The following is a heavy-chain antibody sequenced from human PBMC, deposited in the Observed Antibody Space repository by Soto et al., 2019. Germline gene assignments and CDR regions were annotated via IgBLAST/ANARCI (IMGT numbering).Heavy chain of an antibody. D-gene: IGHD6-13*01. CDR2: ISGSGGST. CDR1: GFTFSSYA. CDR3: AKEGAGIAAAGTWYFDL. Sequence: GGSLRLSCAASGFTFSSYAMSWVRQAPGKGLEWVSAISGSGGSTYYADSVKGRFTISRDNSKNTLYLQMNSLRAEDTAVYYCAKEGAGIAAAGTWYFDLWGRGTLVTVSS. V-gene: IGHV3-23*01. J-gene: IGHJ2*01.